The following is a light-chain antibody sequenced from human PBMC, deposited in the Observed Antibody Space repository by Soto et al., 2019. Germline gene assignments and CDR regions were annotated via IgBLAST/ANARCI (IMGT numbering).Light chain of an antibody. CDR2: DAS. V-gene: IGKV3-11*01. CDR1: QSVSNY. CDR3: QQRSDWPPT. Sequence: ENVLTQSPATLSLSPGDTATLSCRATQSVSNYLAWYQQKLGQAPRLLIYDASKRATGIPARFSGSGSGTDFTLTISSLEPVDFAVYFCQQRSDWPPTFGQGTRLEIK. J-gene: IGKJ5*01.